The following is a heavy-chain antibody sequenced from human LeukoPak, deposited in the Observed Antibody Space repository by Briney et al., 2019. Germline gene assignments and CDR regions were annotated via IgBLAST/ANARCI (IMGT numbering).Heavy chain of an antibody. CDR1: GFTFSSYS. V-gene: IGHV3-74*01. J-gene: IGHJ4*02. Sequence: PGGSLRLSCAASGFTFSSYSMNWVRQAPGKGLVWVSRINSDGSSTSNADSVKGRFTISRDNAKNTLYLQMNSLRAEDTAVYFCARGLSGYSSSLGYWGRGTLVTVSS. D-gene: IGHD6-13*01. CDR3: ARGLSGYSSSLGY. CDR2: INSDGSST.